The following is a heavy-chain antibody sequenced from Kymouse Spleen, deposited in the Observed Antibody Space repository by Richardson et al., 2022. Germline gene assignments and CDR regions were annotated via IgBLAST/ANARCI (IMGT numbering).Heavy chain of an antibody. D-gene: IGHD3-10*01. Sequence: QVQLQQWGAGLLKPSETLSLTCAVYGGSFSGYYWSWIRQPPGKGLEWIGEINHSGSTNYNPSLKSRVTISVDTSKNQFSLKLSSVTAADTAVYYCARGQGVRGVINYYYGMDVWGQGTTVTVSS. V-gene: IGHV4-34*01. CDR2: INHSGST. CDR3: ARGQGVRGVINYYYGMDV. J-gene: IGHJ6*02. CDR1: GGSFSGYY.